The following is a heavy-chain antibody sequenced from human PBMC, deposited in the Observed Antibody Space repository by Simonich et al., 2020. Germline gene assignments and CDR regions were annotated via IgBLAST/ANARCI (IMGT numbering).Heavy chain of an antibody. CDR3: ARDSGSGGFDY. J-gene: IGHJ4*02. V-gene: IGHV3-53*01. CDR2: IYSGGRT. D-gene: IGHD1-26*01. Sequence: EVQLVESGGGLIQPGGSLRLSCAASGFTVSSNYMSWVRQAPGKVLEGGVVIYSGGRTYYADSVKGRFTISRDNSKNTLYLQINSLRAEDTAVYYCARDSGSGGFDYWGQGTLVTVSS. CDR1: GFTVSSNY.